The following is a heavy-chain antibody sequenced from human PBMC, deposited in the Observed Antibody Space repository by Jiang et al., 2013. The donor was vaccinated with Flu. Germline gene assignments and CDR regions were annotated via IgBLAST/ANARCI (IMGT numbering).Heavy chain of an antibody. CDR2: IIPIFGTA. CDR3: ARDISSLWQLVLPDYYYYYGMDV. V-gene: IGHV1-69*06. D-gene: IGHD6-6*01. J-gene: IGHJ6*02. CDR1: GGTFSSYA. Sequence: GAEVKKPGSSVKVSCKASGGTFSSYAISWVRQAPGQGLEWMGGIIPIFGTANYAQKFQGRVTITADKSTSTAYMELSSLRSEDTAVYYCARDISSLWQLVLPDYYYYYGMDVWGQGTTVTVSS.